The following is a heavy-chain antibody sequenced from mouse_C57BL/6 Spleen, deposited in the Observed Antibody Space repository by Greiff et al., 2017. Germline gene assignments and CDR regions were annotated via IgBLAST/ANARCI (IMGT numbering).Heavy chain of an antibody. Sequence: QVQLQQSGAELVRPGTSVKVSCKASGYAFTNYLIEWVKQRPGQGLEWIGVINPGSGGTNYNEKFKGKATLTADKSSSTAYMQLSSLTSEDSAVYFCARESLGGGYFDVWGTGTTVTVSS. CDR1: GYAFTNYL. V-gene: IGHV1-54*01. J-gene: IGHJ1*03. CDR3: ARESLGGGYFDV. CDR2: INPGSGGT. D-gene: IGHD4-1*01.